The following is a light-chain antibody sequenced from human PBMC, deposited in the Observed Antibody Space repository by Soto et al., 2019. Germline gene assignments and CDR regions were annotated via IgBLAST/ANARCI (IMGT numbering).Light chain of an antibody. V-gene: IGKV1-39*01. CDR1: QNIDRY. Sequence: DIQMTQSPSSLSASVGDRVSISCRTSQNIDRYLNWYQQKPGKAPQVLISGAASLQSGVPSRFSGSGSGTEFTLSISSLQPADFATYFCQQSYSAPYTFGQGTRLEI. CDR2: GAA. CDR3: QQSYSAPYT. J-gene: IGKJ2*01.